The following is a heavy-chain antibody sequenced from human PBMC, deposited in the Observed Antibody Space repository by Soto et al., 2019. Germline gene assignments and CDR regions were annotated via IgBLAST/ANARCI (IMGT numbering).Heavy chain of an antibody. J-gene: IGHJ4*02. CDR3: ARGKRHYFDY. CDR2: IIPIFGTA. V-gene: IGHV1-69*13. CDR1: GGTFSSYA. D-gene: IGHD1-1*01. Sequence: ASVKVSCKASGGTFSSYAISWVRQAHGQGLEWMGGIIPIFGTANYAQKFQGRVTITADESTSTAYMELSSLRSEDTAVYYCARGKRHYFDYWGQGTLVTVSS.